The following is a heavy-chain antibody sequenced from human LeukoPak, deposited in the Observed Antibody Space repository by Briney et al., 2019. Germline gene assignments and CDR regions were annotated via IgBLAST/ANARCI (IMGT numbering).Heavy chain of an antibody. CDR3: VTGEIPGGY. CDR1: GFIFSSYE. J-gene: IGHJ4*02. D-gene: IGHD3-16*01. Sequence: HAGGSLRLSCAASGFIFSSYEMNWVRQAPGKGLEWVSYISSSGSVIYYADSVKGRFTISRDNTKNSLNLQMNSLRAEDTAVYFCVTGEIPGGYWGQGTLVTVSS. CDR2: ISSSGSVI. V-gene: IGHV3-48*03.